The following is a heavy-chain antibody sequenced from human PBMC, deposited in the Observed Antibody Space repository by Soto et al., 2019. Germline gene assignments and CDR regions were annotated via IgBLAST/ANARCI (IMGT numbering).Heavy chain of an antibody. V-gene: IGHV3-7*04. D-gene: IGHD3-10*01. CDR3: TRIRVISPDYGMDV. CDR1: GFSLSRYW. CDR2: IKEDGSEI. J-gene: IGHJ6*02. Sequence: VQMVESGGGLVQPGGSLRLSCRASGFSLSRYWMSWVRQAPGKGLEWGTNIKEDGSEIYYVDAVKGRFTISRDNAKNSLYLQMNSLRAEDTAVYYCTRIRVISPDYGMDVWGQGTTVIVSS.